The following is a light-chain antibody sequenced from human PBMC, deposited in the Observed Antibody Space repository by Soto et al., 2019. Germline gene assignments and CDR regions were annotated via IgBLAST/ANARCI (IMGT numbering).Light chain of an antibody. CDR1: SSDVGSYNL. V-gene: IGLV2-23*03. Sequence: QSALTQPASVSGSPGQSITISCTGTSSDVGSYNLVSWYQQHPGKAPKLMIYEGSKRPSGVSNRFSGSKSGNTASLTISGVQAEDEAAYYCCSYAGSSNFVVFGGGTQLTVL. CDR3: CSYAGSSNFVV. J-gene: IGLJ2*01. CDR2: EGS.